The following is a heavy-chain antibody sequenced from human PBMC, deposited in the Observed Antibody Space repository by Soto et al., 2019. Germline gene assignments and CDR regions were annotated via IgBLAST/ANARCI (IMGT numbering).Heavy chain of an antibody. J-gene: IGHJ4*02. V-gene: IGHV3-23*01. CDR2: ISGSGGST. D-gene: IGHD3-10*01. Sequence: GGSLRLSCAASGFTFSIFAMSWVRQSPGKGLEWVSTISGSGGSTYYADAVKGRFTISRDNSMGTLYLQMKSLRVEDTAIYYCEKEASPGSTVDLGYWGQGALLTASS. CDR3: EKEASPGSTVDLGY. CDR1: GFTFSIFA.